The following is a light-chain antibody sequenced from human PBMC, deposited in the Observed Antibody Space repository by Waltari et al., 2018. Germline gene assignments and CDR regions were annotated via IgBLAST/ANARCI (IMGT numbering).Light chain of an antibody. CDR3: QSTDSTVSYPVV. J-gene: IGLJ2*01. CDR2: NDN. V-gene: IGLV3-25*03. CDR1: ALPKRA. Sequence: SYELTQPPSVSVSPGQTARSTCPCAALPKRAAYWYQQKPRQAPVLLIFNDNERPSATPERFSGSSSGTTVTLTISGVQAEDEADYYCQSTDSTVSYPVVFGGGTKLTVL.